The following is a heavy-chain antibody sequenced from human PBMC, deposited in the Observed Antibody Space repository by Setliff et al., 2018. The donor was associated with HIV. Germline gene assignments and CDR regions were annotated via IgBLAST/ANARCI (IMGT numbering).Heavy chain of an antibody. D-gene: IGHD6-6*01. V-gene: IGHV3-23*03. CDR1: GFTFSSNA. CDR3: VMFGISSG. CDR2: IYSDGSST. Sequence: PGGSLRLSCAASGFTFSSNAMSWVRQAPGKGLEWVSVIYSDGSSTYYADFVKGRFTISRDNFKNTLYLQMNGLRGEDTAVYYCVMFGISSGWGQGTQVTVSS. J-gene: IGHJ4*02.